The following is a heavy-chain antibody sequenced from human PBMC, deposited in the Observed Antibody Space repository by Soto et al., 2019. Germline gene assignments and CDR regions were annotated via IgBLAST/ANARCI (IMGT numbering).Heavy chain of an antibody. CDR3: ARAPPTPYYDILTGFFDY. V-gene: IGHV4-34*01. D-gene: IGHD3-9*01. J-gene: IGHJ4*02. CDR2: INHSGST. CDR1: GGCFSGYY. Sequence: PSETLSLTCAVYGGCFSGYYWSWIRQPPGKGLEWIGEINHSGSTNYNPSLKSRVTISVDTSKNQFSLKLSSVTAADTAVYYCARAPPTPYYDILTGFFDYWGQGTLVTVS.